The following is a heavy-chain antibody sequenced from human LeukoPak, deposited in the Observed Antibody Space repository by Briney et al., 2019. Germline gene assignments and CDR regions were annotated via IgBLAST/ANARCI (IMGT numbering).Heavy chain of an antibody. CDR1: GYTFTSYD. V-gene: IGHV1-2*02. D-gene: IGHD3-22*01. CDR2: INPNSGGT. CDR3: ARDLNRHYYDSSGSRRVVAFDI. Sequence: ASVKVSFKASGYTFTSYDINWVRQATGQGLEWMGWINPNSGGTNYAQKFQGRVTMTRDTSISTAYMELSRLRSDDTAVYYCARDLNRHYYDSSGSRRVVAFDIWGQGTMVTVSS. J-gene: IGHJ3*02.